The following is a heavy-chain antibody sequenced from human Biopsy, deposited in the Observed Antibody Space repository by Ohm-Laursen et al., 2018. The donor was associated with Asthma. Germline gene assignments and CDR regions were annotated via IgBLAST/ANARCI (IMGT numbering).Heavy chain of an antibody. V-gene: IGHV3-30*03. Sequence: SLRLSCTASGFTFRTYAIHWVRQAPGKGLEWVAVISYDGSTKYSADSVKGRFIVSRDISKNILSLQMNSLRPEDTAVYYCARDVVWFREVGGMDVWGQGTTVTVSS. J-gene: IGHJ6*02. CDR1: GFTFRTYA. CDR2: ISYDGSTK. D-gene: IGHD3-10*01. CDR3: ARDVVWFREVGGMDV.